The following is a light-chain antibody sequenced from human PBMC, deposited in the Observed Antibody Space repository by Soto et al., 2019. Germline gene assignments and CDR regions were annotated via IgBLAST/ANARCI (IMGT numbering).Light chain of an antibody. CDR1: TSNIGTNA. CDR3: AAWDDRLRGYV. CDR2: YSN. J-gene: IGLJ1*01. V-gene: IGLV1-47*01. Sequence: QSVLNQSASASGTPGQRVTISCSGGTSNIGTNAVYWFQLLPGTAPKLLIYYSNHRPSGISDRFSGSKSGTSASLAISGLRPEDEADYYCAAWDDRLRGYVFATGTQLT.